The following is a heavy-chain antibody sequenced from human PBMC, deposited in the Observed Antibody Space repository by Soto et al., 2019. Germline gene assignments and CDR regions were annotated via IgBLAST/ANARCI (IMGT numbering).Heavy chain of an antibody. CDR2: VGSGGNT. CDR3: AKDSGYSYNPEDYFDY. CDR1: GFSFSSYA. J-gene: IGHJ4*02. Sequence: VQLLESGGGLVQPGESLRLSCAASGFSFSSYAMSWVRQAPGKGLEWVSGVGSGGNTYYADSVKGRFTISRDNSKNKQYLQMNSLRAEDTAVYFCAKDSGYSYNPEDYFDYWGQGTLVTVSS. D-gene: IGHD5-18*01. V-gene: IGHV3-23*01.